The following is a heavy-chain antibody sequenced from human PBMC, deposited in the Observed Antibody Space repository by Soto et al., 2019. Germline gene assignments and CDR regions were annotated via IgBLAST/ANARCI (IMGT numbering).Heavy chain of an antibody. D-gene: IGHD2-2*01. CDR2: INPSGGST. J-gene: IGHJ6*03. CDR3: ARDYCSSTSCYGGVDYYYYYMDV. V-gene: IGHV1-46*01. Sequence: ASVKVSCKASGYTFTSYYMHWVRQAPGQGLEWMGIINPSGGSTSYAQKFQGRVTMTRDTSTSTVYMELSSLRSEDTAVYYCARDYCSSTSCYGGVDYYYYYMDVWGKGTTVTVSS. CDR1: GYTFTSYY.